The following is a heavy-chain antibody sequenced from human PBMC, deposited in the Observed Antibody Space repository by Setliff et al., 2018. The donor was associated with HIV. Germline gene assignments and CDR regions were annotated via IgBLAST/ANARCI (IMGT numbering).Heavy chain of an antibody. Sequence: ASVKVSCKVSGYTLSELSRHWVRQGPGKGLEWMGWISGHSEKTDFSQKVLDRLSLTMDTSTNTAYMELRSLTSDDTAIYYCARGWELNVWGQGTRVTVSS. V-gene: IGHV1-18*01. CDR1: GYTLSELS. J-gene: IGHJ4*02. CDR3: ARGWELNV. CDR2: ISGHSEKT. D-gene: IGHD1-26*01.